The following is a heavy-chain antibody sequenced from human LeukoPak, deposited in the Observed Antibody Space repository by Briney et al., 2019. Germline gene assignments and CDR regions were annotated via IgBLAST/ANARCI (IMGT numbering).Heavy chain of an antibody. Sequence: TGGSLRLSCAASGFTFSSYSMNWVRQAPGKGLEWVSSISSSSSYIYYADSVKGRFTISRDSAKNSLYLQMNSLRAEDTAVYYCARDLKIGGQLVRGGGPFDYWGQGTLVTVSS. CDR1: GFTFSSYS. CDR2: ISSSSSYI. D-gene: IGHD6-6*01. V-gene: IGHV3-21*01. CDR3: ARDLKIGGQLVRGGGPFDY. J-gene: IGHJ4*02.